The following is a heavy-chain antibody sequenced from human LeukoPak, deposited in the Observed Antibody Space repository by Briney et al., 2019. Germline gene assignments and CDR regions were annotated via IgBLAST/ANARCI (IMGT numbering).Heavy chain of an antibody. CDR2: IKSNNGNT. V-gene: IGHV1-18*01. CDR3: ARDMFVVVPDSISYYFYMDV. D-gene: IGHD2-2*01. J-gene: IGHJ6*03. CDR1: GYTFDNYA. Sequence: ASVKVSCKASGYTFDNYAICWVRQAPGQGLEWIGWIKSNNGNTNYAQKFQGRVTMTTDTSTSTAYMELRRLRSDDTAVYYCARDMFVVVPDSISYYFYMDVWGQGTTVTVSS.